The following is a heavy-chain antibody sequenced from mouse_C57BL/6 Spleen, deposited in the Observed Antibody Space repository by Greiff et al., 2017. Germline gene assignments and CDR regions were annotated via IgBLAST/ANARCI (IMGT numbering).Heavy chain of an antibody. J-gene: IGHJ1*03. D-gene: IGHD1-1*01. Sequence: VQLQQPGAELVMPGASVKLSCKASGYTFTSYWMHWVKQRPGQGLEWIGEIDPSDSYTNYNQKFKGKSTLTVDKSSSTAYMQLSSLTSEDSAVYYCARRNYGSSYRYFDVWGTGTTVTVSS. CDR1: GYTFTSYW. CDR2: IDPSDSYT. CDR3: ARRNYGSSYRYFDV. V-gene: IGHV1-69*01.